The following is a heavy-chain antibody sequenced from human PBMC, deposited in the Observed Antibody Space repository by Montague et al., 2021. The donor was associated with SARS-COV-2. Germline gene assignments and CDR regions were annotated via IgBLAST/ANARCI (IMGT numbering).Heavy chain of an antibody. CDR1: GGSISTHF. CDR3: ARDTVGDFWIGNYFDY. CDR2: IYASGST. Sequence: SETLSLTCTVSGGSISTHFWNWIRQPAGKGLERIGRIYASGSTHYNPSLRSRLTMSVDTSKNQFSLRLTSVTAADTAAYYCARDTVGDFWIGNYFDYWGQGTLVTVSS. D-gene: IGHD3-3*01. J-gene: IGHJ4*02. V-gene: IGHV4-4*07.